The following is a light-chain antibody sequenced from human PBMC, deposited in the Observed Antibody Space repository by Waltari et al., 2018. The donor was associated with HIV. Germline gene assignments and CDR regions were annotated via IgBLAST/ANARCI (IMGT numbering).Light chain of an antibody. CDR2: ENN. J-gene: IGLJ3*02. CDR1: SSNIGNDY. Sequence: SVLTQPPSVSAAPGQKVTISCSGTSSNIGNDYVSWYQHLPGAAPKLLIYENNQRPPGIPDRFSGSKSGTSATLAITGLQTGDEADYYCGTWDTSLSGAVFGGGTKLTVL. V-gene: IGLV1-51*01. CDR3: GTWDTSLSGAV.